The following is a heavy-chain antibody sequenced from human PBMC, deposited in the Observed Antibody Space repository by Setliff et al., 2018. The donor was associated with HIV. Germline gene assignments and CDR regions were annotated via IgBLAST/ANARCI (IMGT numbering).Heavy chain of an antibody. Sequence: SETLSLTCSISDASINSNNYYWVWIRQTPGKGLEWIGSIYYSGTAYYNPSLKSRLIISVDTSKNQFSLNLSSMSAADTAVYFCSRLTRSSSNSYKGRFDPWGQGTLGTSPQ. V-gene: IGHV4-39*01. CDR2: IYYSGTA. J-gene: IGHJ5*02. CDR1: DASINSNNYY. D-gene: IGHD2-15*01. CDR3: SRLTRSSSNSYKGRFDP.